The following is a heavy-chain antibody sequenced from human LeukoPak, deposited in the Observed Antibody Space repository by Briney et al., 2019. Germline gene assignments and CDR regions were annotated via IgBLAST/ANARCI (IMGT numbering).Heavy chain of an antibody. CDR3: AKFQTRITGGSGSYYNYYYYGMDV. CDR1: GFTFSSYA. J-gene: IGHJ6*02. D-gene: IGHD3-10*01. Sequence: GGSLRLSCAASGFTFSSYAMSWVRQAPGKGLEWVSAISGSGGSTYYADSVKGWFTISRDNSKNTLYLQMNSLRAEDTAVYYCAKFQTRITGGSGSYYNYYYYGMDVWGQGTTVTVSS. CDR2: ISGSGGST. V-gene: IGHV3-23*01.